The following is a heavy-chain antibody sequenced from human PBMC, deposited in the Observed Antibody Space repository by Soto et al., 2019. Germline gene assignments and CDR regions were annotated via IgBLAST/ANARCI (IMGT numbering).Heavy chain of an antibody. CDR1: GFTFSSYG. Sequence: PGGSLRLSCAASGFTFSSYGMHWVRQAPGKGLEWVAVISYDGSNKYYADSVKGRFTISRDNSKNTLYLQMNSLRAEDTAVYYCAKDQASSIAAAAPPPGHDYWGQGTLVTVSS. CDR3: AKDQASSIAAAAPPPGHDY. J-gene: IGHJ4*02. CDR2: ISYDGSNK. D-gene: IGHD6-13*01. V-gene: IGHV3-30*18.